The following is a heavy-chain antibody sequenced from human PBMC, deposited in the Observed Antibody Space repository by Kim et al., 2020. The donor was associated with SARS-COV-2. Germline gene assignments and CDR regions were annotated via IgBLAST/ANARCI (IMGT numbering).Heavy chain of an antibody. Sequence: GGSLRLSCAASGFTFSAYAIYWVRQPAGKGLVWVARITNDGSNITYADSVKGRFTISRDNAKNTLYLHMNSLRTGDTAMYYCARAKVATPIDMWGRGTM. CDR1: GFTFSAYA. CDR3: ARAKVATPIDM. J-gene: IGHJ3*02. CDR2: ITNDGSNI. D-gene: IGHD2-15*01. V-gene: IGHV3-74*03.